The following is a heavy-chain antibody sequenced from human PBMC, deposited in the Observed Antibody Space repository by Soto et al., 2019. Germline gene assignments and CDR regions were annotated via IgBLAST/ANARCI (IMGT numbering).Heavy chain of an antibody. V-gene: IGHV3-64D*08. Sequence: GGSLSLSCSASGFTFSSYAMHWVRQAPGKGLEYVSAISSNGGSTYYADSVKGRFTISRDNSKNTLYLQMSSLRAEDTAVYYCVARDGYYDFWSGYSWFDPWGQRTLVTVSS. CDR2: ISSNGGST. J-gene: IGHJ5*02. D-gene: IGHD3-3*01. CDR3: VARDGYYDFWSGYSWFDP. CDR1: GFTFSSYA.